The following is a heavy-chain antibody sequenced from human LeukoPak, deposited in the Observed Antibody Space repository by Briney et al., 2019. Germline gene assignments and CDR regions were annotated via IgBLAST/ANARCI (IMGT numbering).Heavy chain of an antibody. V-gene: IGHV3-21*01. Sequence: PGGSLRLSXAASGFTFSSYTMNWVRQAPGKGLEWVSSISSSSSYMSYADSVRGRFTISRDNAKNSLSLQMNSLRAEDTAVYYCAREGIVLMVYHFDYWGQGTLVTVSS. CDR3: AREGIVLMVYHFDY. J-gene: IGHJ4*02. D-gene: IGHD2-8*01. CDR1: GFTFSSYT. CDR2: ISSSSSYM.